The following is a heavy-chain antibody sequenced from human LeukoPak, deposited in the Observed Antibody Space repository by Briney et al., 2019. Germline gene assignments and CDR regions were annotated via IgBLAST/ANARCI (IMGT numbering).Heavy chain of an antibody. CDR3: ARQGDGYKFDY. D-gene: IGHD5-12*01. J-gene: IGHJ4*02. Sequence: SETLSLTCAVYGGSFSGYYWSWIRQPPGKGLEWIGEINHSGSTNYNPSLKSRVTISVDTSKNQFSLKLSSVTAADTAVYYCARQGDGYKFDYWGQGTLVTVSS. V-gene: IGHV4-34*01. CDR1: GGSFSGYY. CDR2: INHSGST.